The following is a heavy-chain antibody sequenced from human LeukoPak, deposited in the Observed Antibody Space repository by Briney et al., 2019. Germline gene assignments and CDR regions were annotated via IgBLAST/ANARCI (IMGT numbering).Heavy chain of an antibody. J-gene: IGHJ5*02. CDR3: AILGYCSGGSCYSDWFDP. D-gene: IGHD2-15*01. Sequence: GGSLRLSCAASGFTFSSYSMNWVRQAPGKGLEWVSSISSSSSYIYYADSVKGRFTISRDNAKNSLYLQMNSLRAEDTAVYYCAILGYCSGGSCYSDWFDPWGQGTLVTVSS. V-gene: IGHV3-21*01. CDR1: GFTFSSYS. CDR2: ISSSSSYI.